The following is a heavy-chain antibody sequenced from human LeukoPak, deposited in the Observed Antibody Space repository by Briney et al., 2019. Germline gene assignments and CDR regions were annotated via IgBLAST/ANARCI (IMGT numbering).Heavy chain of an antibody. D-gene: IGHD3-3*01. Sequence: GASVKVSCKVSGYTLTELSMHWARQAPGKGLEWMGGFDPEDGETIYAQKFQGRVTMTEDTSTDTAYMELSSLRSEDTAVYYCATDGLRSLEWLTLDYWGQGTLVTVSS. CDR2: FDPEDGET. CDR1: GYTLTELS. J-gene: IGHJ4*02. V-gene: IGHV1-24*01. CDR3: ATDGLRSLEWLTLDY.